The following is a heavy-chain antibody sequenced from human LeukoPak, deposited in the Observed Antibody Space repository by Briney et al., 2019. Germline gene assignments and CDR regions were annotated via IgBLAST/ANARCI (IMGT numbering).Heavy chain of an antibody. CDR2: ISYDGSNK. J-gene: IGHJ4*02. CDR1: GFTFSSYG. V-gene: IGHV3-30*18. CDR3: AKDYHGPSGGDPQYYFDY. Sequence: PGGSLRLSCAASGFTFSSYGMHWVRQAPGKGLEWVAVISYDGSNKYYADSVKGRFTISRDNSKNTLYLQMNSLRAEDTAVYYCAKDYHGPSGGDPQYYFDYWGQGTLVTVSS. D-gene: IGHD2-21*02.